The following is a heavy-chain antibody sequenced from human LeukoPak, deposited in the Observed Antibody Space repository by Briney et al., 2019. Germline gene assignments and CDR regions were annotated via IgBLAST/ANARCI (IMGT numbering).Heavy chain of an antibody. V-gene: IGHV1-18*01. D-gene: IGHD3-3*01. CDR3: ASQKYDFWSGYYSPYYYYYGMDV. J-gene: IGHJ6*02. CDR2: ISAHNGNT. Sequence: GASVTVSCKASGYTFTSYGISWVRQAPGQGLEWRGWISAHNGNTNYAQKLQGRVTMTTDTSTSTAYMELRSLRSEDTAVYYCASQKYDFWSGYYSPYYYYYGMDVWGQGTTVTVSS. CDR1: GYTFTSYG.